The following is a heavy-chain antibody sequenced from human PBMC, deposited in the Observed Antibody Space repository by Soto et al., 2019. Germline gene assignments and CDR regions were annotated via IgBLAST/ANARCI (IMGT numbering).Heavy chain of an antibody. CDR1: GGSISSSY. J-gene: IGHJ4*02. D-gene: IGHD6-19*01. V-gene: IGHV4-59*01. CDR2: ISYSETT. CDR3: ARVWKNSSGWPPDS. Sequence: PSETLSLTCTVSGGSISSSYWSWIRQPPGKGLEWIGYISYSETTNYNPSLKSRVTISLDTSKNQFSLKLSSVTAADTAVYFCARVWKNSSGWPPDSWGQGTLVTVSS.